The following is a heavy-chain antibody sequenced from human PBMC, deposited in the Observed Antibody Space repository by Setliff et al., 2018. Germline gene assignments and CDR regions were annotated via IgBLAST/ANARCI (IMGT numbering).Heavy chain of an antibody. J-gene: IGHJ6*03. V-gene: IGHV4-4*08. CDR3: AREDGPNYYYYYTDI. CDR2: MYSSGIT. Sequence: PSETLSLTCTVSGASISRYYWSWMRQPPGKRLEWIGYMYSSGITNSNPSLKRRGTMSLDTSRTQFSLKLSAVTAADTALYVWAREDGPNYYYYYTDIWGKGTTVTVSS. D-gene: IGHD2-8*01. CDR1: GASISRYY.